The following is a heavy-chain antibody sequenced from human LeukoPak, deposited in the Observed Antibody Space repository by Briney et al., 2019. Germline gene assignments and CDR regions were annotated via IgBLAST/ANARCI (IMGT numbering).Heavy chain of an antibody. J-gene: IGHJ4*02. CDR3: ARDHPHYDYVWGSYRRAFDY. D-gene: IGHD3-16*02. CDR2: MNPNSGST. CDR1: GYTLTELS. Sequence: ASVKVSCKVSGYTLTELSMHWVRQATGQGLEWMGWMNPNSGSTGYAQKFQGRVTMTRNTSISTAYMELSSLRSEDTAVYYCARDHPHYDYVWGSYRRAFDYWGQGTLVTVSS. V-gene: IGHV1-8*01.